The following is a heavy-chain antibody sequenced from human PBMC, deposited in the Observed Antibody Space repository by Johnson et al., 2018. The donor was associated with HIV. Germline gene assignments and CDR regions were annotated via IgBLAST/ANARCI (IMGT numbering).Heavy chain of an antibody. V-gene: IGHV3-66*01. CDR3: ARDHNYYGSGSYSDAFDF. J-gene: IGHJ3*01. D-gene: IGHD3-10*01. Sequence: VQLVESGGGLVQPGGSLRLSCVASGFTVSGNYMSWVRQAPGKGLEWVSVMYSGGSTYYADSVKGRFTISRDNSKNSLYLQMNSLRAEDTALYYCARDHNYYGSGSYSDAFDFWGQGTMVTVSS. CDR2: MYSGGST. CDR1: GFTVSGNY.